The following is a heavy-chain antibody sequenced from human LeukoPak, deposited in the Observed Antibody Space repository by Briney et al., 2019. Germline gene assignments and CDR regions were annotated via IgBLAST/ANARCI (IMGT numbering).Heavy chain of an antibody. CDR2: ISPSDSNT. V-gene: IGHV5-51*01. D-gene: IGHD2-15*01. CDR1: GYSLNNYW. Sequence: GESLKISCKGSGYSLNNYWIGWVRQKPGRGLEWMGIISPSDSNTRYSPSFQGQVTFSADNSIATAYLQWSSLEASDTAMYYCARLPRSGDSCYHFDFWGQGTLVTVSS. J-gene: IGHJ4*02. CDR3: ARLPRSGDSCYHFDF.